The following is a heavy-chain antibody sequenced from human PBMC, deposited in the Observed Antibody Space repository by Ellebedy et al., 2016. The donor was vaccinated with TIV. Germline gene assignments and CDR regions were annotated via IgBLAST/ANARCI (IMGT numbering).Heavy chain of an antibody. Sequence: GGSLRLXXVASGFSFSSYSMNWVRQAPGKGLQWVSYISSGSSTIYYADSVKGRFTISRDNAKSSLYLQMNSLRAEDTAVYYCASSVHYYDSSGYLNWGQGTLVTVSS. J-gene: IGHJ4*02. CDR3: ASSVHYYDSSGYLN. D-gene: IGHD3-22*01. V-gene: IGHV3-48*01. CDR2: ISSGSSTI. CDR1: GFSFSSYS.